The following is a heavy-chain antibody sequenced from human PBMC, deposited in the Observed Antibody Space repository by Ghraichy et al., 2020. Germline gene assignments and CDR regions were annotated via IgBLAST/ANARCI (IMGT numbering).Heavy chain of an antibody. CDR3: AKEISGSYNY. CDR2: ISGSGGST. Sequence: GESLNISCAASGFTFSSYAMSWVRQAPGKGLEWVSAISGSGGSTYYADSVKGRFTISRDNSKNTLYLQMNSLRAEDTAVYYCAKEISGSYNYWGQGTLVTVSS. CDR1: GFTFSSYA. D-gene: IGHD1-26*01. V-gene: IGHV3-23*01. J-gene: IGHJ4*02.